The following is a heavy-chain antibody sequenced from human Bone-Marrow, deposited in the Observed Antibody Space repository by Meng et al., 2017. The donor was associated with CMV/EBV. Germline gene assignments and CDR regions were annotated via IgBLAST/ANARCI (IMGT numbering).Heavy chain of an antibody. CDR3: ARLKYYDFWSGYYPVYYFDY. D-gene: IGHD3-3*01. CDR2: IYYSGST. CDR1: GGSISSYY. V-gene: IGHV4-59*05. J-gene: IGHJ4*02. Sequence: SETLSLTCTVSGGSISSYYWSWIRQPPGKGLEWIGSIYYSGSTYYNPSLKSRVTITVDTSKNQFSLKLSSVTAADTAVYYCARLKYYDFWSGYYPVYYFDYWGQGTLVTVSS.